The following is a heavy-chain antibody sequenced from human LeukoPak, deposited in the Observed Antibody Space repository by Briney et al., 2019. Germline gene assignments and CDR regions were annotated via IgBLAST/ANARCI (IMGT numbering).Heavy chain of an antibody. Sequence: PSETLSLTCAVYGGSFSGYYWSWIRQPPGKGLEWIGEINHSGSTNYNPSLKSRVTISVDTSKNQFSLKLSSVTAADTAVYYCARRSWRELPDYWGQGTPVTVSS. CDR1: GGSFSGYY. CDR2: INHSGST. CDR3: ARRSWRELPDY. V-gene: IGHV4-34*01. J-gene: IGHJ4*02. D-gene: IGHD1-26*01.